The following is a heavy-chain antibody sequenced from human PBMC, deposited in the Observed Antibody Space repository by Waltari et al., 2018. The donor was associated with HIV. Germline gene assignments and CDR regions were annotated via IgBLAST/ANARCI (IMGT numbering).Heavy chain of an antibody. CDR1: GYTFTSYD. Sequence: QVQLVQSGAEVKKPGASVKVPCKASGYTFTSYDLSWVRQAAGQGLAWMGWMNPNSGNTGYGKKSQGRVTMTRNTSISTAYMELSSLRSEDTAVYYCARAAKYYDFWSGYYDYYYYYGMDVWGQGTTVTVSS. V-gene: IGHV1-8*01. CDR3: ARAAKYYDFWSGYYDYYYYYGMDV. D-gene: IGHD3-3*01. J-gene: IGHJ6*02. CDR2: MNPNSGNT.